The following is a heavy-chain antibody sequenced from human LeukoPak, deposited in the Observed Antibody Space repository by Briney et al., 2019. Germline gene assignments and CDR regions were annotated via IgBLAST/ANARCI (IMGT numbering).Heavy chain of an antibody. CDR2: IWHDGSHK. CDR3: AREIFGSGSCPDF. Sequence: GGSLRLSCAASGFAFNTYAMHWVRQAPGKGLEWVTLIWHDGSHKFYIDSVRGRFTISRDNSKNTVYLQMNGLRAEDTAVYYCAREIFGSGSCPDFWGQGTLVTVSS. CDR1: GFAFNTYA. J-gene: IGHJ4*02. D-gene: IGHD3-10*01. V-gene: IGHV3-33*01.